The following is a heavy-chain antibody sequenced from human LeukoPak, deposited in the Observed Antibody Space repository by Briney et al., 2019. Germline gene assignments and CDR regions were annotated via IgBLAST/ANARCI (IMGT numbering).Heavy chain of an antibody. CDR2: ISSSSSTI. CDR3: ARGRNSRYYYDSSGYYGY. J-gene: IGHJ4*02. V-gene: IGHV3-48*01. Sequence: GGSLRLSCAASGFTFSSYSMNWVRRAPGKGLEWVSYISSSSSTIYYADSVKGRFTISRDNAKNSLYLQMNSLRAEDTAVYYCARGRNSRYYYDSSGYYGYWGQGTLVTVSS. CDR1: GFTFSSYS. D-gene: IGHD3-22*01.